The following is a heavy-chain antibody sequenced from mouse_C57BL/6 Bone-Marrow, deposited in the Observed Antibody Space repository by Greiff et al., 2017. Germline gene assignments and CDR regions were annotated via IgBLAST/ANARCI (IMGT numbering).Heavy chain of an antibody. CDR1: GYTFTSYW. J-gene: IGHJ2*01. V-gene: IGHV1-59*01. Sequence: QVQLQQPGAELVRPGTSVKLSCKASGYTFTSYWMPWVKQRPGQGLEWIGVIDPSDSYTNYHQKFKGKATLTVDTSSSTAYMQLSSLTSEDSAVYYCARRGSDYWGQGTTLTVSS. CDR2: IDPSDSYT. CDR3: ARRGSDY.